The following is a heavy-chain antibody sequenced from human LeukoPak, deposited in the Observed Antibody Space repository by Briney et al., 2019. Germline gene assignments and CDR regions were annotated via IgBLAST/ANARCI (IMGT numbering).Heavy chain of an antibody. CDR1: GASVNRHY. J-gene: IGHJ4*02. D-gene: IGHD5-24*01. V-gene: IGHV4-59*02. CDR3: TYTERWLAFVF. CDR2: FYYSDNSANT. Sequence: SETPSLTCTVSGASVNRHYWSWIRQPPGKELEWIGNFYYSDNSANTNYNPSLNSRVTISVDTSKNQFSLRLDSVTGADTAIYFCTYTERWLAFVFWGQGALVTVSS.